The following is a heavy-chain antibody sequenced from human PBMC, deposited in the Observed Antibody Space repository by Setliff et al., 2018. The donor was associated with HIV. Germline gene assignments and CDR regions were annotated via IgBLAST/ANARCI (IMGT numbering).Heavy chain of an antibody. CDR1: GGSIRSDY. Sequence: SETLSLTCTVSGGSIRSDYWNWIRQPPGKGLEWIGYIYNSGSTTYNLSLKSRVTISADTSNTQFSLKLRSVTAADTAVYYCARRRGGTSRSFLDYWGQGNLVTVSS. J-gene: IGHJ4*02. D-gene: IGHD3-10*01. CDR3: ARRRGGTSRSFLDY. CDR2: IYNSGST. V-gene: IGHV4-59*08.